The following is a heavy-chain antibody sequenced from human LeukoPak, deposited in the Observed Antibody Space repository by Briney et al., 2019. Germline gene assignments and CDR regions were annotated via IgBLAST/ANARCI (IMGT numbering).Heavy chain of an antibody. CDR1: GFTFSSYG. J-gene: IGHJ4*02. Sequence: GGSLRLSCAASGFTFSSYGMHWVRQAPGKGLEWVAVISYDGSNKYYADSVKGRFTISRDNSKNTLYLQMNSLRAEDTAVYYCAKDGRYSSSSEIDYWGQGTLVTVSS. D-gene: IGHD6-6*01. V-gene: IGHV3-30*18. CDR3: AKDGRYSSSSEIDY. CDR2: ISYDGSNK.